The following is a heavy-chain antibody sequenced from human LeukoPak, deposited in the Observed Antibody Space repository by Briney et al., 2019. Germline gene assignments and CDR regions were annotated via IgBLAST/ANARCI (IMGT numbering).Heavy chain of an antibody. Sequence: ASVKVSCKASGYTFTGYYMHWVRQAPGQGLEWMGWINPNSGGTNYAQKFQGRVTMTRDTSISTAYMELSRLRSDDTAVYYCARGNYDSSGYYFGNYYYYYYMDVWGKGTTVTVSS. CDR3: ARGNYDSSGYYFGNYYYYYYMDV. V-gene: IGHV1-2*02. J-gene: IGHJ6*03. CDR2: INPNSGGT. CDR1: GYTFTGYY. D-gene: IGHD3-22*01.